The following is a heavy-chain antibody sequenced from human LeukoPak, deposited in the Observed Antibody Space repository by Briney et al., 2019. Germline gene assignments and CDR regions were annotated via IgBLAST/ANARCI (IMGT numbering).Heavy chain of an antibody. V-gene: IGHV3-9*01. CDR1: GFTFDDYA. CDR2: ISWNSGGI. Sequence: GGSLRLSCAASGFTFDDYAMHWVRQAPGKGLEWVSGISWNSGGIGYADSVKGRFTISRDNAKNSLYLQMNSLRADDTALYCCAKGKKMTVAGLFDYWGQGTLVTVSS. CDR3: AKGKKMTVAGLFDY. J-gene: IGHJ4*02. D-gene: IGHD6-19*01.